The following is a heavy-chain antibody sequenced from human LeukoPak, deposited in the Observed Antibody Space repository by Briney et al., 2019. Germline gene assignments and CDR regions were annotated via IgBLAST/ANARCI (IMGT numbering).Heavy chain of an antibody. CDR3: ARLEKVVVIDE. V-gene: IGHV3-7*03. CDR1: GFTFSSYA. J-gene: IGHJ4*02. D-gene: IGHD3-22*01. CDR2: IKQDGSEK. Sequence: PGGSLRLSCAASGFTFSSYAMSWVRQAPGKGLEWVANIKQDGSEKYYVDSVKGRFTISRDNAKNSLYLQMNSLRAEDTAVYYCARLEKVVVIDEWGQGTLVTVSS.